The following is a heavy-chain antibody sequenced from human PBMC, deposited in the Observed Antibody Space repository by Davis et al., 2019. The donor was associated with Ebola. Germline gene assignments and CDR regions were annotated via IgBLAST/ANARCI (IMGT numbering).Heavy chain of an antibody. Sequence: MPSETLSLTCAVYGGSFSGYYWSWIRQPPGKGLEWIGEINHSGSTYYNPSLKSRVTISVDTSKNQFSLKLSSVTAADTAVYYCARTEGSYGMDVWGQGTTVTVSS. D-gene: IGHD1-14*01. J-gene: IGHJ6*02. CDR1: GGSFSGYY. CDR2: INHSGST. CDR3: ARTEGSYGMDV. V-gene: IGHV4-34*01.